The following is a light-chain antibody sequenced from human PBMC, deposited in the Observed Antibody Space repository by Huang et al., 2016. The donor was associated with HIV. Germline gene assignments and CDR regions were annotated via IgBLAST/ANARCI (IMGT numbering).Light chain of an antibody. CDR3: QQYNKWPPVT. CDR1: QTVSSN. V-gene: IGKV3-15*01. J-gene: IGKJ5*01. CDR2: GAS. Sequence: ERVMTQSPASLSMSPGETDTLSCRASQTVSSNLAWYRQKPGQAPRLLIYGASTRATGVPARFSGDGSGTEFTLTISSLQSEDSAIYYCQQYNKWPPVTFGQGTRLEIK.